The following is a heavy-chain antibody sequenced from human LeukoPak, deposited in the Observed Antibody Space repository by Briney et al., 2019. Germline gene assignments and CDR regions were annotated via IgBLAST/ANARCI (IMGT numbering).Heavy chain of an antibody. V-gene: IGHV1-69*01. CDR3: ARDGYGSGTYFDY. J-gene: IGHJ4*02. CDR1: GGTFSSYA. Sequence: SVKVSCKASGGTFSSYAISWVRQAPGQGLEWMRGIIPIFGTANYAQKFQGRVTITADESTSTAYMELSSLRSEDTAVYYCARDGYGSGTYFDYWGQGTLVTVSS. D-gene: IGHD3-10*01. CDR2: IIPIFGTA.